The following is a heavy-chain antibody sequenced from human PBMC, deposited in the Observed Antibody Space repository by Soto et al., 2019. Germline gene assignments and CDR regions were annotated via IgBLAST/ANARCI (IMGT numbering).Heavy chain of an antibody. CDR3: XRDPAIYSGKFDYGLDV. CDR2: IGTSGKTI. J-gene: IGHJ6*02. CDR1: GFTFSSYE. Sequence: EGSLRLSCAVSGFTFSSYEMNWVRQAPGKGLEWVSYIGTSGKTIYYADSVRGRFTISRDNAKNSLYLQMNSLRAEDTAVYFCXRDPAIYSGKFDYGLDVWGRGTTVTVSS. D-gene: IGHD4-4*01. V-gene: IGHV3-48*03.